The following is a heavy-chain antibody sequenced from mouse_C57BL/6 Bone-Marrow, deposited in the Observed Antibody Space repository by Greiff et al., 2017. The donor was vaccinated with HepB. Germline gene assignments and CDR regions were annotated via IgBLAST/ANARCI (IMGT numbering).Heavy chain of an antibody. D-gene: IGHD2-4*01. Sequence: QVQLQQSGAELVRPGPSVKVSCKASGYAFTNYLIEWVKQRPGQGLEWIGVINPGSGGTNYNEKFKGKATLTADKSSSTAYMQLSSLTSEDSAVYFCAREGLRHAMDYWGQGTSVTVSS. CDR1: GYAFTNYL. J-gene: IGHJ4*01. V-gene: IGHV1-54*01. CDR2: INPGSGGT. CDR3: AREGLRHAMDY.